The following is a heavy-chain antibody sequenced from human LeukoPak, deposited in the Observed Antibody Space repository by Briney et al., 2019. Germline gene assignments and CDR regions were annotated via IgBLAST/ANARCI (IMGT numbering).Heavy chain of an antibody. CDR1: GFTFSNYA. Sequence: GGSLRLSCAASGFTFSNYAMTWVRQAPGKGLEWVSILSGSGGSAYYADSVKGRFTISRDNSKNTLYLQMNSLRAEDTAVYYCAKEHLVRGSDIWGQGTMVTVSS. D-gene: IGHD3-10*01. CDR2: LSGSGGSA. J-gene: IGHJ3*02. V-gene: IGHV3-23*01. CDR3: AKEHLVRGSDI.